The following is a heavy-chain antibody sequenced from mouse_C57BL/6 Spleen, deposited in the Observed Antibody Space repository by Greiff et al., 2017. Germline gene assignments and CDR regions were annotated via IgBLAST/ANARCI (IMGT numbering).Heavy chain of an antibody. D-gene: IGHD2-4*01. CDR2: SRNKANDYTT. J-gene: IGHJ3*01. V-gene: IGHV7-1*01. Sequence: EVKLMESGGGLVQSGRSLRLSCATSGFTFSDFYMEWVRQAPGKGLEWIAASRNKANDYTTEYSASVKGRFIVSRDTSQSILYLQMNALRAEDTAIYYCARDALDYDGGFAYWGQGTLVTVSA. CDR1: GFTFSDFY. CDR3: ARDALDYDGGFAY.